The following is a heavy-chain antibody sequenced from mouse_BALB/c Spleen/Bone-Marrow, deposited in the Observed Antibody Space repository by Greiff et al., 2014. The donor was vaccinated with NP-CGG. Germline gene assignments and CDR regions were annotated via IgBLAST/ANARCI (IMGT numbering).Heavy chain of an antibody. CDR1: GYAFTNYL. CDR2: INSGSGGT. V-gene: IGHV1-54*01. CDR3: ARAITDAMDY. J-gene: IGHJ4*01. D-gene: IGHD2-4*01. Sequence: QVQLQQSGAELVRPGTSVKVSRKGSGYAFTNYLIEWVKQRPGQGLEWIGVINSGSGGTKYNEKFKGKATLTADKSSSTAYMQLSSLTSDDSAVYFCARAITDAMDYWGQGTSVTVSS.